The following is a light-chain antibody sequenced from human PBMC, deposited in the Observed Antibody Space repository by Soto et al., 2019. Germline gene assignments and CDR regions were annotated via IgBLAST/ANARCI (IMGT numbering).Light chain of an antibody. CDR1: QSVGRW. CDR3: QQYDPFSPYT. CDR2: DAS. J-gene: IGKJ2*01. V-gene: IGKV1-5*01. Sequence: DIQMTQSPSTLSASVGDRVTITCRASQSVGRWLAWYQQRPGKAPKLLIYDASSLESGVTARFSGSGSGTEFSLTITSLQPDDFATYYCQQYDPFSPYTFGRGTKVDIK.